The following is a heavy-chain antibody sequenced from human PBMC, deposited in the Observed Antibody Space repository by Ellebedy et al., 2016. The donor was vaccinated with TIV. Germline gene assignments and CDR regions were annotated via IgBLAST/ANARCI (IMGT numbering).Heavy chain of an antibody. V-gene: IGHV3-21*01. D-gene: IGHD1-26*01. J-gene: IGHJ4*02. CDR1: GFTFSSYS. Sequence: GGSLRLXXAASGFTFSSYSMNWVRQAPGKGLEWVSSISSSSSYIYYADSVKGRFTISRDNAKNSLYLQMNSLRAEDTAVYYCARVRGTYYFDYWGQGTLVTVSS. CDR3: ARVRGTYYFDY. CDR2: ISSSSSYI.